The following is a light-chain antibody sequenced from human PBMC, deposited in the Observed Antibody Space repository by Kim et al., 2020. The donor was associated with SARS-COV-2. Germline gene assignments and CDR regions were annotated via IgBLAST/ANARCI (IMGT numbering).Light chain of an antibody. V-gene: IGLV2-14*03. CDR3: VSYTGSATLYV. CDR2: AVI. J-gene: IGLJ1*01. CDR1: SSDVGTYNF. Sequence: QSITISGTGASSDVGTYNFVSWYQQHPGKAPKLIIYAVINRPSGVSHRFSASKSGNTASLTISGLQADDEADYFCVSYTGSATLYVFGTGTKVTVL.